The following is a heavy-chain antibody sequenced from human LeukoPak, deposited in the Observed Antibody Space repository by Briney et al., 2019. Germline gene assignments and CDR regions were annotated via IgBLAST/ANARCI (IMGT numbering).Heavy chain of an antibody. V-gene: IGHV4-39*01. Sequence: SETLSLTCTVSGDSIGSSSYYWGWIRQPPGKGLEWIGSIYYSGTTYYNPSLKSRVIISVDTSKNQFSLKLSSVTAADTAVYYCGIVVVPAAIPGDAWGQGTLVTVSS. D-gene: IGHD2-2*02. CDR1: GDSIGSSSYY. CDR3: GIVVVPAAIPGDA. CDR2: IYYSGTT. J-gene: IGHJ5*02.